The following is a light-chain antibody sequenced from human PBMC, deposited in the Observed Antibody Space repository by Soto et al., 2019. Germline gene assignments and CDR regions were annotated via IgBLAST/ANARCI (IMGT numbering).Light chain of an antibody. Sequence: QSALTQPRSVSGSPGQSVAISCTGTSSDVGGYNYVSWYQQHPGKAPKLIIYDVTKRPSGVPDRFSGSSSGNTASLTISGLQAEDEADYSCCSYAGSYSYVFGTGTKVTVL. CDR2: DVT. V-gene: IGLV2-11*01. CDR1: SSDVGGYNY. J-gene: IGLJ1*01. CDR3: CSYAGSYSYV.